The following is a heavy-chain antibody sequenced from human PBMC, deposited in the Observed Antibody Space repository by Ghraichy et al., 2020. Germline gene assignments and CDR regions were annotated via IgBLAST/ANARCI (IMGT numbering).Heavy chain of an antibody. D-gene: IGHD1-1*01. J-gene: IGHJ5*02. CDR2: EKKR. Sequence: EKKRFYADSVKGRFTISKDNSKKTLYLQMNSLRVEDTAHYYCVRDCHATGSGFDPWGQG. V-gene: IGHV3-33*01. CDR3: VRDCHATGSGFDP.